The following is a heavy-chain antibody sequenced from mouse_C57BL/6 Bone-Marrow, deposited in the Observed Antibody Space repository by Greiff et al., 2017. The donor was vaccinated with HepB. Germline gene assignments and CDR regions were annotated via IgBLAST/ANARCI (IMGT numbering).Heavy chain of an antibody. CDR3: ARSSGRGSYDY. CDR1: GYTFTSYW. CDR2: IHPNSGST. J-gene: IGHJ2*01. D-gene: IGHD1-1*02. Sequence: QVHVKQPGAELVKPGASVKLSCKASGYTFTSYWMHWVKQRPGQGLEWIGMIHPNSGSTNYNEKFKSKATLTVDKSSSTAYMQLSSLTSEDSAVYYCARSSGRGSYDYWGQGTTLTVSS. V-gene: IGHV1-64*01.